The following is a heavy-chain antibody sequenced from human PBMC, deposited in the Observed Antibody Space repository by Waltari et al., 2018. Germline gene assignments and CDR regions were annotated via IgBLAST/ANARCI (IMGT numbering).Heavy chain of an antibody. J-gene: IGHJ6*03. CDR1: LCTFSSYA. CDR3: ASRYSSSPYYYYYYMDV. V-gene: IGHV1-69*04. Sequence: QVQLVQSGAEVKKPGSSVKVSCKASLCTFSSYASSLGRQAPGQGPEWMGGIIPILGIGNYAQKFQCRVTITADESTSTAYMELSSLRSEDTAGYYCASRYSSSPYYYYYYMDVWGKGTTVTVSS. D-gene: IGHD6-6*01. CDR2: IIPILGIG.